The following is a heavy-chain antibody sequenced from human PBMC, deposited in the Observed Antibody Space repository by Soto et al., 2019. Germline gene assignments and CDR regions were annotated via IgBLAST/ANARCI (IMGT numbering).Heavy chain of an antibody. Sequence: LRLSCAASVFGFRDAWMNWVRQAPGKGLEWVGHIKSKADGGTTEYAAPVKGRFTISRDDSKNTLYLQMNSLKTEDTAVYYCATGPRPISGRVGGTPPNLHHWGQGTPVTVSS. CDR1: VFGFRDAW. CDR3: ATGPRPISGRVGGTPPNLHH. CDR2: IKSKADGGTT. J-gene: IGHJ5*02. V-gene: IGHV3-15*07. D-gene: IGHD1-26*01.